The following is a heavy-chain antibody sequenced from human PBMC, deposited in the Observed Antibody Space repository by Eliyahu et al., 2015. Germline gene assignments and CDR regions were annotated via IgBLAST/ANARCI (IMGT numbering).Heavy chain of an antibody. CDR1: GFTFSSYS. Sequence: EVQLVESGGGLVKPGGSLRLSCAASGFTFSSYSMNWVRQAPGKGLEGVSSISSSSSYIYYADSVKGRFTISRDNAKNSLYLQMNSLRAEDTAVYYCASRAGPTPPAGYWGQGTLVTVSS. CDR2: ISSSSSYI. J-gene: IGHJ4*02. CDR3: ASRAGPTPPAGY. D-gene: IGHD6-13*01. V-gene: IGHV3-21*04.